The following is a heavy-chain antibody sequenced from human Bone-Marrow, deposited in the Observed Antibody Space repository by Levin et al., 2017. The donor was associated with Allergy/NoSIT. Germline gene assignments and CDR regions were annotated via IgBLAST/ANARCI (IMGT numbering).Heavy chain of an antibody. V-gene: IGHV1-69*06. CDR1: GDTFSSNS. CDR2: LIPSFGTP. Sequence: ASVKVSCTASGDTFSSNSISWVRQAPGQGLEWMGGLIPSFGTPNYAQKFQDRLTITAATSMTTAFMELRSLRLEDTAVYYCARDLGYLGPINWFDSWGQGTVVIVSS. D-gene: IGHD2-2*03. J-gene: IGHJ5*01. CDR3: ARDLGYLGPINWFDS.